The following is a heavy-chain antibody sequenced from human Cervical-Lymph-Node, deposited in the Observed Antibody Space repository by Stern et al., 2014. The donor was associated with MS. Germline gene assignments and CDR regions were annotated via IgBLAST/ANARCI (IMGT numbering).Heavy chain of an antibody. J-gene: IGHJ4*02. Sequence: EVQLEESGGGLVQPGGSLRLSCVASGFTFRNYWMPWVRQGPGKGLVWVARINRDGTTITHADSVKGRFTISRDNAKNTLYLQMNSLRVEDTAVYYCTKDTYGPEDYWGQGTSVTVSS. D-gene: IGHD3-10*01. V-gene: IGHV3-74*02. CDR3: TKDTYGPEDY. CDR2: INRDGTTI. CDR1: GFTFRNYW.